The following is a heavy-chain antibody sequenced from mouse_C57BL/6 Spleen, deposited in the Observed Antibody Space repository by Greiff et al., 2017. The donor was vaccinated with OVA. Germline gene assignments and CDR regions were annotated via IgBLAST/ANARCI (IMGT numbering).Heavy chain of an antibody. CDR3: ARDGRTGWYFDV. D-gene: IGHD4-1*01. CDR1: GFTFSSYA. CDR2: ISDGGSYT. V-gene: IGHV5-4*01. Sequence: EVQLVESGGGLVKPGGSLKLSCAASGFTFSSYAMSWVRQTPEKRLEWVATISDGGSYTYYPDNVKGRFTISRDNAKNNLYLQMSHLKSEDTAMYYCARDGRTGWYFDVWGTGTTVTVSS. J-gene: IGHJ1*03.